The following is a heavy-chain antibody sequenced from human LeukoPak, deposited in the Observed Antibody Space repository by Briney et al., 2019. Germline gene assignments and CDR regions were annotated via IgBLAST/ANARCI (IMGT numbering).Heavy chain of an antibody. CDR2: IRYDGSNK. D-gene: IGHD3-10*01. CDR3: AGELEVSGGILWFGELETFDP. V-gene: IGHV3-30*02. Sequence: GGSLRLSCAASGFTFSSYGMHWVCQAPGKGLEWVAFIRYDGSNKYYADSVKGRFTISRDNSKNTLYLQMNSLRAEDTAVYYCAGELEVSGGILWFGELETFDPWGQGTLVTVSS. J-gene: IGHJ5*02. CDR1: GFTFSSYG.